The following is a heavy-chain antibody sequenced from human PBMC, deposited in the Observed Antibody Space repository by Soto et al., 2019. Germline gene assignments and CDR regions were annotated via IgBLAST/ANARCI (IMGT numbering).Heavy chain of an antibody. CDR3: AKFGGLAYGDYYLDS. CDR2: ISGSGTT. V-gene: IGHV3-23*01. D-gene: IGHD2-21*02. CDR1: GFTFGTYA. J-gene: IGHJ4*02. Sequence: PGGSLRLSCAASGFTFGTYAMSWVRQAPGKGLEWISGISGSGTTFYAHSVKGRFTISRDNSKNKVHLEMNNLRAEDMALYYCAKFGGLAYGDYYLDSWGQGTLVTVSS.